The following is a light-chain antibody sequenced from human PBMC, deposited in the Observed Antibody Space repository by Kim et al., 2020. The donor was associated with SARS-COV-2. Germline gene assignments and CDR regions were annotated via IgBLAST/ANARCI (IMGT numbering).Light chain of an antibody. V-gene: IGLV6-57*03. CDR1: RGSIARNY. Sequence: GKPVTISCTRSRGSIARNYVQRYQERPGSAPTSVIYEDNQRPYGVHYRFSGSIDSSSNSAYLTISGLKTEDEADYYCQSYDSSNVVFGGGTQLTVL. CDR2: EDN. J-gene: IGLJ2*01. CDR3: QSYDSSNVV.